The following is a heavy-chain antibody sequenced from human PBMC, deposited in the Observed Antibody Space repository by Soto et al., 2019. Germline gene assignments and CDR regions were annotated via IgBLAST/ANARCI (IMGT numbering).Heavy chain of an antibody. CDR1: GGSISSGGYS. Sequence: PSETLSLTCAVSGGSISSGGYSWSWIRQPPGKGLEWIGYMYHSATTTYNPSLKNRVTISVDASKSQFYLKLRSVTAADTAVYYCARGMAEEQIFYYFDYWGQGALVTVSS. CDR3: ARGMAEEQIFYYFDY. CDR2: MYHSATT. J-gene: IGHJ4*02. V-gene: IGHV4-30-2*01. D-gene: IGHD3-9*01.